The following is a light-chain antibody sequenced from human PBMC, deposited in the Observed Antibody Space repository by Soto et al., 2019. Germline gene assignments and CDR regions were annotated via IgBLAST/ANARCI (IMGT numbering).Light chain of an antibody. CDR1: QSVSSSY. V-gene: IGKV3-20*01. Sequence: EIVMTQSPGTLSLSPGESATLSCRASQSVSSSYLAWYQQKPGQAPSLLIYVASSRATGIPYRFSGSAYGTDLSLTISRLEPEDAAVYYCQQDGSSLYTFGQGTKVEIK. CDR2: VAS. J-gene: IGKJ2*01. CDR3: QQDGSSLYT.